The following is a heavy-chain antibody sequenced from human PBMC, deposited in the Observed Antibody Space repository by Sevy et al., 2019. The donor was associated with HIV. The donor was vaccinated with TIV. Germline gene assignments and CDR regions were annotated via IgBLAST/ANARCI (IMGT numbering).Heavy chain of an antibody. Sequence: SETLSLTCTVSGGSITSLYWNWIRQPPGKGLEWIANIYYNGHINYNPSLKSRVTLTLDTSKNQFSLRLSSVTAADTAMYCWAGENAWGSGYSWGQGTLVTVSS. CDR1: GGSITSLY. CDR3: AGENAWGSGYS. J-gene: IGHJ4*02. V-gene: IGHV4-59*08. D-gene: IGHD6-19*01. CDR2: IYYNGHI.